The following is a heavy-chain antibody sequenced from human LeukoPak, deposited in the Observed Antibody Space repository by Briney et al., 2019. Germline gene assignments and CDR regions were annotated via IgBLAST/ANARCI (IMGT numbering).Heavy chain of an antibody. J-gene: IGHJ6*02. CDR3: AREAGRVVVPAAIRSTGMDV. V-gene: IGHV1-69*13. CDR1: GGTFSSYA. D-gene: IGHD2-2*01. Sequence: SVKVSCKASGGTFSSYAISWVRQAPGQGLEWMGGIIPIFGTADYAQKFQGRVTITADESTSTAYMELSSLRSEDTAVYYCAREAGRVVVPAAIRSTGMDVWGQGTTVTVSS. CDR2: IIPIFGTA.